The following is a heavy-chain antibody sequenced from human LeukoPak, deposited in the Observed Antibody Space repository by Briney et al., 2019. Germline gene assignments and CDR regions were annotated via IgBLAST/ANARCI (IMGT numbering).Heavy chain of an antibody. CDR1: GGSFSGYY. D-gene: IGHD3-22*01. CDR2: INHSGST. J-gene: IGHJ2*01. Sequence: KPSETLSLTCAVYGGSFSGYYWSWIRQPPGKGLEWIGEINHSGSTNYNPSLKSRVTISVDTSKNQFSLKLSSVTAADTAVYYCARGNYYDSSGYSPYWYFDLWGRGTLVTVSS. CDR3: ARGNYYDSSGYSPYWYFDL. V-gene: IGHV4-34*01.